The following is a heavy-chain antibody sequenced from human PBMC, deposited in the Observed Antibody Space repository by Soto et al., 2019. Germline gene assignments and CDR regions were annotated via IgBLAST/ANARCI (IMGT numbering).Heavy chain of an antibody. D-gene: IGHD2-2*01. J-gene: IGHJ6*04. CDR3: ASQLPQLYYHYCMNV. V-gene: IGHV1-69*13. CDR1: GGTFSSYA. Sequence: ASVKVSCKASGGTFSSYAISWVRQAPGQGLEWMGGIIPIFGTANYAQKFQGRVTITADESTSTAYMELSSLRSEDTAVYYCASQLPQLYYHYCMNVWGEGTTVTVSS. CDR2: IIPIFGTA.